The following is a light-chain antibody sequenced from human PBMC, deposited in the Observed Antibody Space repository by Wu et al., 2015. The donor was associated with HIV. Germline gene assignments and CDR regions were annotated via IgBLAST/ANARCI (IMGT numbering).Light chain of an antibody. Sequence: DIQMTQSPSSLSASVGDRVTITCRASQSISSYLNWYQQKPGEAPKLLIYAASSLQSGVPSRFSGSGSGTDFTLTISSLQPEDFATYSCQQSYSTPRTFGQGTKVE. V-gene: IGKV1-39*01. CDR2: AAS. CDR1: QSISSY. CDR3: QQSYSTPRT. J-gene: IGKJ1*01.